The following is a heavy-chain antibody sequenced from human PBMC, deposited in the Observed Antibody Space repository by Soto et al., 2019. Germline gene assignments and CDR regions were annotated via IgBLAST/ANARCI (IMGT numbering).Heavy chain of an antibody. J-gene: IGHJ3*02. Sequence: GWSLRLSCAASGFTFSNAWMSWVRQAPGKGLEWVGRIKSKTDGGTTDYAAPVKGRFTISRDDSKNTLYLQMNSLKTEDTAVYYCTTDHGLLVGGAEALDIWGQGTMVTLSS. CDR3: TTDHGLLVGGAEALDI. D-gene: IGHD2-2*01. V-gene: IGHV3-15*01. CDR2: IKSKTDGGTT. CDR1: GFTFSNAW.